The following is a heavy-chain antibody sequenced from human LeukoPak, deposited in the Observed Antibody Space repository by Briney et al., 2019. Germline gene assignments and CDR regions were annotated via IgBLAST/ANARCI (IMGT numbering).Heavy chain of an antibody. CDR1: GFTFSGSA. D-gene: IGHD5-18*01. J-gene: IGHJ4*02. V-gene: IGHV3-73*01. CDR2: IRSKANSYAT. CDR3: ARDSIDVDTAMVWSYYDSSGAFDY. Sequence: PGGSLRLSCAASGFTFSGSAMHWVRQASGKGLEWVGRIRSKANSYATAYAASVKGRFTISRDDSKNTAYLQMNSLRAEDTAVYYCARDSIDVDTAMVWSYYDSSGAFDYWGQGTLVTVSS.